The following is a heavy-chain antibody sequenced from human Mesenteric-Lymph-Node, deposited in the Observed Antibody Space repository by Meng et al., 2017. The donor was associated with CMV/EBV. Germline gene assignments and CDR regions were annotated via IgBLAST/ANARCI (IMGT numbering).Heavy chain of an antibody. J-gene: IGHJ4*02. Sequence: SETLSLTCTVSGGSVSSGSYYWSWIRQPPGKGLEWIGYIYYSGSTNYNPSLKSRVTISVDTSKNQFSLKLSSVTAADTAVYYCAREARGFWSGHYTGFVDYWGQGTLVTVSS. CDR2: IYYSGST. D-gene: IGHD3-3*01. CDR3: AREARGFWSGHYTGFVDY. V-gene: IGHV4-61*01. CDR1: GGSVSSGSYY.